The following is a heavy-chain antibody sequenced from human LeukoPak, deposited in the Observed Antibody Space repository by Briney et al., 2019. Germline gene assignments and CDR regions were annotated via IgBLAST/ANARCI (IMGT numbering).Heavy chain of an antibody. CDR1: GFTVSSNY. Sequence: GGSLRLSCAVSGFTVSSNYMSWVRQAPAKGLEWVSVIYSGGSTYYADSVKGRFTISRDNSKNTLYLQMNSLRAEDTAVYYCAKAPYGSGNDYYYYYMDVWGKGTTVTVSS. CDR3: AKAPYGSGNDYYYYYMDV. J-gene: IGHJ6*03. V-gene: IGHV3-53*01. D-gene: IGHD3-10*01. CDR2: IYSGGST.